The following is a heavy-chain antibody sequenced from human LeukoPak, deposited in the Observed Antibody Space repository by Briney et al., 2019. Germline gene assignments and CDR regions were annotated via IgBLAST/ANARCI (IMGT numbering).Heavy chain of an antibody. V-gene: IGHV3-23*01. CDR3: AKEDSRGHWFDY. CDR1: GFTFSTCA. Sequence: TGGSLRLSCAASGFTFSTCAMSWVRQAPGKGLEWVSAISGSDTRTYYADSLKGRFTISRDNSKNTLYLQMDSLTAEDTAVYYCAKEDSRGHWFDYWGQGTLVTVSS. D-gene: IGHD3-22*01. CDR2: ISGSDTRT. J-gene: IGHJ4*02.